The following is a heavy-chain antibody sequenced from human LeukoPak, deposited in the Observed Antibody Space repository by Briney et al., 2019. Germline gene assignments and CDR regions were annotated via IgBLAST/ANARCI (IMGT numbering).Heavy chain of an antibody. Sequence: VSVKVSCEASGYTFTSYDINWVRQATGQGLEWMGWMNPNSGNTGYAQKFQGRVTMTRNTSISTAYMELSSLRSEDTAVYYCARAAYDFWSGYNYYYYGMDVWGQGTTVTVSS. CDR2: MNPNSGNT. D-gene: IGHD3-3*01. V-gene: IGHV1-8*01. CDR3: ARAAYDFWSGYNYYYYGMDV. CDR1: GYTFTSYD. J-gene: IGHJ6*02.